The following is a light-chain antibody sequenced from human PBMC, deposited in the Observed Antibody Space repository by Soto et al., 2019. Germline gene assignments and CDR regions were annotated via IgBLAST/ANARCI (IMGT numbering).Light chain of an antibody. V-gene: IGKV4-1*01. CDR1: QSVLYSSNNKNY. J-gene: IGKJ4*01. CDR2: WAS. Sequence: DSVRTHSPDSLAVSLGERATINCKSSQSVLYSSNNKNYLAWYQQKPGQPPKLLIYWASTRESGVPDRFSGSGSGTDFTLTINSLQAEDVAVYYCQQYFGTPLPFGGGSKVDIK. CDR3: QQYFGTPLP.